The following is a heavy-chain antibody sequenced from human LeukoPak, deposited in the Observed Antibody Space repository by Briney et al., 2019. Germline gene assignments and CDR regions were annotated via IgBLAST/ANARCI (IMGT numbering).Heavy chain of an antibody. CDR1: GDSMISYY. CDR2: IHYSGST. D-gene: IGHD2-21*01. Sequence: PSETLSLTCTVSGDSMISYYWSWIRKPPGKGLDGIGYIHYSGSTNYNPSLKSRVTISVDTSKNQFSLKLSSVTAADTAMYYCARAPLALIVFDIWGQGTMVTVSS. J-gene: IGHJ3*02. CDR3: ARAPLALIVFDI. V-gene: IGHV4-59*01.